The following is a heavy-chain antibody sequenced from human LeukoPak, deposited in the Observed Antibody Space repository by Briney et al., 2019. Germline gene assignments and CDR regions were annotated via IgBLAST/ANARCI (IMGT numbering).Heavy chain of an antibody. CDR1: GGSTSTGIYC. Sequence: PSETLSLTCTVSGGSTSTGIYCWTWIRQYPGKGLEWIGNIYHSGSTHYNPSLKSRVTISHDTSKNQFSLKLTSVTAADTAVYFCARAGGDGGNSGEFENWGQGTLVTVSS. CDR3: ARAGGDGGNSGEFEN. V-gene: IGHV4-31*03. J-gene: IGHJ4*02. CDR2: IYHSGST. D-gene: IGHD3-10*01.